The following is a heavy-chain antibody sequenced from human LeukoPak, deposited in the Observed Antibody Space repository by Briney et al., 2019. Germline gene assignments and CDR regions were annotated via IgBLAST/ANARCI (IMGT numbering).Heavy chain of an antibody. J-gene: IGHJ5*02. D-gene: IGHD4-17*01. CDR2: IYYSGST. V-gene: IGHV4-59*01. CDR1: GGSISSYY. Sequence: KPSETLSLTCTVSGGSISSYYWSWIRQPPGEGLEWIGYIYYSGSTNYNPSLKSRVTISVDTSKNQFSPKLSSVTAADTAVYYCARDCNDYGDKKRFDPWGQGTLVTVSS. CDR3: ARDCNDYGDKKRFDP.